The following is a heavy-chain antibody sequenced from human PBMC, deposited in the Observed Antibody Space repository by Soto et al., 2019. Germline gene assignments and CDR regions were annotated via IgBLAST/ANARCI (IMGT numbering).Heavy chain of an antibody. CDR3: ARASSAAGYYYYGMDV. Sequence: PSETLSLTCTVSGGSLKSGGYYWSWIRQHPGRGLEWIGYIYYTGRTYYNPSLESRVTFSVDTSKNQFSLKLSSVTAADTAVYYCARASSAAGYYYYGMDVWGQGTTVTVSS. CDR1: GGSLKSGGYY. J-gene: IGHJ6*02. V-gene: IGHV4-31*02. CDR2: IYYTGRT. D-gene: IGHD6-13*01.